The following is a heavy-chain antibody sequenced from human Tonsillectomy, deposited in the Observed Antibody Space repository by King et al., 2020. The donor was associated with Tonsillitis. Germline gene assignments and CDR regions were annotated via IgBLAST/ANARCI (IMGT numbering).Heavy chain of an antibody. D-gene: IGHD5-12*01. CDR2: IKQDGSEK. CDR3: ARGYSAYDTDYQYYYALDV. J-gene: IGHJ6*02. CDR1: EFTFSSYW. V-gene: IGHV3-7*03. Sequence: LVESGGGLVQPGGSLRLSCAASEFTFSSYWMSWVRQAPGKGLEWVANIKQDGSEKYYVDSVEGRFTISRDNANNSLYLQMNSLRAEDTAVYYCARGYSAYDTDYQYYYALDVWGQGTTVTVSS.